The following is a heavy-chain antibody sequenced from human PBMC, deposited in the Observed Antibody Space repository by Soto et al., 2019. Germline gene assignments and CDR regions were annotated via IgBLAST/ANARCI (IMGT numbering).Heavy chain of an antibody. V-gene: IGHV4-4*07. CDR1: GGSISSYY. Sequence: QVQLQESGPGRVKPSETLSLTCTVSGGSISSYYWSWIRQPAGKGLEWIGRIYTSGSTNYNPSLKSRVTMSVDTFKNQFSLKLSSGIAAATAVYYCARDVSYSSSSVGYYLDYWGQGTLVTVSS. J-gene: IGHJ4*02. CDR2: IYTSGST. CDR3: ARDVSYSSSSVGYYLDY. D-gene: IGHD6-6*01.